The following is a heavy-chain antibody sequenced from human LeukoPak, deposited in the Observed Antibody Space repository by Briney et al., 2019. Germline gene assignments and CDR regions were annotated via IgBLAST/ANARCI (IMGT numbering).Heavy chain of an antibody. J-gene: IGHJ4*02. V-gene: IGHV3-11*04. CDR2: ISSSSSTI. Sequence: GGSLRLSCAASGFTFSDYYMNWIRQAPGKGLEWVSYISSSSSTIYYADSVKGRFTISRDNAKNSLYLQMNSLRVEDTAVYYCARRGGHYDSSGYYYKWGQGTLVTVSS. CDR1: GFTFSDYY. D-gene: IGHD3-22*01. CDR3: ARRGGHYDSSGYYYK.